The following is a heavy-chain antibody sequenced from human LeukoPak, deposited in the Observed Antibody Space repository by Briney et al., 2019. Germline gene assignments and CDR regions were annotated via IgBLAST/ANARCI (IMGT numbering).Heavy chain of an antibody. CDR2: IYTGGTT. CDR1: GFTVSSNY. CDR3: ARYYYYDSSTYYHHFDY. V-gene: IGHV3-53*01. Sequence: GGSLRLPCAASGFTVSSNYMSWVRQAPGKGLEWVSVIYTGGTTYYADSVKGRFTISRDNSKNTLYLQMNSLRAEDTAVYYCARYYYYDSSTYYHHFDYWGQGTLVTVSS. D-gene: IGHD3-22*01. J-gene: IGHJ4*02.